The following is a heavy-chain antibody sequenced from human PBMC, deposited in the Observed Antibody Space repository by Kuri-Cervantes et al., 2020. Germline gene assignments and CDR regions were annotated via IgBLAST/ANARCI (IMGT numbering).Heavy chain of an antibody. CDR1: GFTFSSYS. CDR3: ARDTNWGSYPSGGKLQDGFDI. D-gene: IGHD3-16*01. J-gene: IGHJ3*02. V-gene: IGHV3-7*01. Sequence: GGSLRLSCAASGFTFSSYSMNWVRQAPGKGPEWVANIKQDGSEENYVDSVKGRFTISRDNAENSLYLQMNSLGVEDTAVYYCARDTNWGSYPSGGKLQDGFDIWGQGTRVTVSS. CDR2: IKQDGSEE.